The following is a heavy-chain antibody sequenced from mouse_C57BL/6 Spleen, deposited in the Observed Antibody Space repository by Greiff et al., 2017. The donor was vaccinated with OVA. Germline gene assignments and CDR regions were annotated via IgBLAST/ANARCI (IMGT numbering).Heavy chain of an antibody. J-gene: IGHJ1*03. CDR2: IYPGDGDT. CDR1: GYAFSSYW. CDR3: ARDYGSVYWYFDV. Sequence: VQLQQSGAELVKPGASVKISCKASGYAFSSYWMNWVKQRPGKGLEWIGQIYPGDGDTNYNGKFKGKATLTADKSSSTAYMQLSSLTSEDSAVYFCARDYGSVYWYFDVWGTGTTVTVSS. D-gene: IGHD1-1*01. V-gene: IGHV1-80*01.